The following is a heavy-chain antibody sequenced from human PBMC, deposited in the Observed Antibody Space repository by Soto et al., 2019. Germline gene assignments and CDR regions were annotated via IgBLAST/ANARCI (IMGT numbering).Heavy chain of an antibody. D-gene: IGHD3-9*01. Sequence: QVQLVQSGAEVKKPGASVKVSCKASGYTFTSYDINWVRQATGQGLEWMGWMNPNSGNTGYAQKFQGRVTMTRNTSISTAYMELSSLRSEDTAVYYCARVLDILTGYYNGHWYFDLWGRGTLVTASS. J-gene: IGHJ2*01. CDR1: GYTFTSYD. CDR3: ARVLDILTGYYNGHWYFDL. CDR2: MNPNSGNT. V-gene: IGHV1-8*01.